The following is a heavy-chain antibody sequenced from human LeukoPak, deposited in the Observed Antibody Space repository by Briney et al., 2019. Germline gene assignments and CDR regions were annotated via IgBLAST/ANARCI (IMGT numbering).Heavy chain of an antibody. D-gene: IGHD1-26*01. CDR2: IYYSGST. V-gene: IGHV4-59*01. Sequence: SETLSLTCTVSGGSINGYYWSWIRQPPGKGLEWIGYIYYSGSTNYNPSLKSRVTLSVDTSKNQFSRKLTSVTAADTAVYYCARLTSGSYSFYYYIGVWGKGTTVTVSS. J-gene: IGHJ6*03. CDR3: ARLTSGSYSFYYYIGV. CDR1: GGSINGYY.